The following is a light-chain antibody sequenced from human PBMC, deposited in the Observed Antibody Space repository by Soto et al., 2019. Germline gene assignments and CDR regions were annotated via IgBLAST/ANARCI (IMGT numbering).Light chain of an antibody. Sequence: QSALTQPPSVSGYPGQSVTISCTGTSTEVGYYNRDSWYQQPPGTTPKLIIYEVSNRPSGVPDRFSGSKSGVTASLTISGLHAEDEADYYCNAYTSSSTVLFGGGTKLTVL. CDR1: STEVGYYNR. CDR2: EVS. CDR3: NAYTSSSTVL. V-gene: IGLV2-18*02. J-gene: IGLJ2*01.